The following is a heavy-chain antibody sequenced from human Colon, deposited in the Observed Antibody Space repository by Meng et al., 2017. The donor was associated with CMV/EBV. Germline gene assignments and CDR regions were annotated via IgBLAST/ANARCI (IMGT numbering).Heavy chain of an antibody. CDR1: GFTFSSYA. J-gene: IGHJ6*02. V-gene: IGHV3-23*01. D-gene: IGHD3-3*01. CDR2: ISGTVDTT. Sequence: GESLKISCAASGFTFSSYAMSWVRQAPGKGLEWVSAISGTVDTTYYADSVKGRFTISRDSSKATLYLQMNSLRAEDMAVYYCAKDFWSGYYISNYYGMDVWGQGTTVTVSS. CDR3: AKDFWSGYYISNYYGMDV.